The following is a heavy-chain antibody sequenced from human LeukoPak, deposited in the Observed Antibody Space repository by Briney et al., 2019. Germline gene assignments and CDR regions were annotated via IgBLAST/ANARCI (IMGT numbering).Heavy chain of an antibody. CDR1: GGSISSGSYY. D-gene: IGHD1/OR15-1a*01. CDR2: IYISGSTSGST. CDR3: ARHEGYNWNTIGEFDP. V-gene: IGHV4-61*02. J-gene: IGHJ5*02. Sequence: PSETLSLTCTVSGGSISSGSYYWSWIRQPAGKGLEWIGRIYISGSTSGSTDYNPSLKSRVTMSVGTSRNQFSLKVNSVTAADTAVYYCARHEGYNWNTIGEFDPWGQGTLVTVSS.